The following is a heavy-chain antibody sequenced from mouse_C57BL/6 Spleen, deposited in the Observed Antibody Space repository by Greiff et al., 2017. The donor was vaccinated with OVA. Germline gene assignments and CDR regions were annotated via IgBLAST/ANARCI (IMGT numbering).Heavy chain of an antibody. CDR1: GFTFSSYG. CDR3: AREGGSGPYFDY. Sequence: EVMLVESGGDLVKPGGSLKLSCAASGFTFSSYGMSWVRQTPDKRLEWVATISSGGSYTYYPDSVKGRFTISRDNAKNTLYLQMSRLKSEDTAMYYCAREGGSGPYFDYWGQGTTLTVSS. V-gene: IGHV5-6*01. D-gene: IGHD3-2*02. CDR2: ISSGGSYT. J-gene: IGHJ2*01.